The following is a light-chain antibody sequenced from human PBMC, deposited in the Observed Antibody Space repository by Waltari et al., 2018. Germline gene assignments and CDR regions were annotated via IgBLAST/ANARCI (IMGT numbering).Light chain of an antibody. J-gene: IGLJ3*02. CDR3: AAWDDSLNGWV. CDR1: STHLGQHT. CDR2: SND. V-gene: IGLV1-44*01. Sequence: QSVLTHPPSASSTTGQRVRIPRSGRSTHLGQHTIHWYQQVPGRAPKPLIYSNDQRPSGVPDRFSGSKSGTSGSLAISGLQSEDEADYYCAAWDDSLNGWVFGGGTKLTVL.